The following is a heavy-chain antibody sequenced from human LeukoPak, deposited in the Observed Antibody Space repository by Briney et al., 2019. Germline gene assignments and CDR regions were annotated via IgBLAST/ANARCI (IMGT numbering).Heavy chain of an antibody. CDR1: GGSISSYY. V-gene: IGHV4-4*07. J-gene: IGHJ4*02. Sequence: SETLSLTCTVSGGSISSYYWSWIRQPAGKGLEWIGRIYTSGSTNYNPSLKSRVTMSVDTSKNQFSLKLSSVTAADTAVYYCARSLSSGYYLAAYYFDYWGQGTLVTVSS. CDR2: IYTSGST. D-gene: IGHD3-22*01. CDR3: ARSLSSGYYLAAYYFDY.